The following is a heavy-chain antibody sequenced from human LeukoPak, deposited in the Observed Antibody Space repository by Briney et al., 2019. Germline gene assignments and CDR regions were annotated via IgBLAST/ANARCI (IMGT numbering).Heavy chain of an antibody. D-gene: IGHD2-15*01. CDR3: ARRSCSGGSCCLDY. J-gene: IGHJ4*02. Sequence: TSETLSLTCTVSGGSISSYYWSWIRQPPGKGLEWIGYIYYSGSTNYNPSLKSRVTISVDTSKNQFSLKLSSVTAADTAVYYCARRSCSGGSCCLDYWGQGTLVTVSS. V-gene: IGHV4-59*08. CDR2: IYYSGST. CDR1: GGSISSYY.